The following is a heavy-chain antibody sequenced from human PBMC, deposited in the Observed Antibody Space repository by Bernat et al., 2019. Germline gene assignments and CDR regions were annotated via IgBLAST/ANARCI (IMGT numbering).Heavy chain of an antibody. J-gene: IGHJ5*02. V-gene: IGHV1-2*02. D-gene: IGHD6-6*01. CDR1: GYTFSGYY. CDR2: INPNSGGT. CDR3: ARDRFLDSSSWFDP. Sequence: QVQLVQSGAEVKKPGASVKVSCKASGYTFSGYYIHWVRQAPVQGLEWMGWINPNSGGTNYPHEFQGRVAMTRDTSIRTVYMELSRLRSDDTAVYYCARDRFLDSSSWFDPWGQGTLVTVSS.